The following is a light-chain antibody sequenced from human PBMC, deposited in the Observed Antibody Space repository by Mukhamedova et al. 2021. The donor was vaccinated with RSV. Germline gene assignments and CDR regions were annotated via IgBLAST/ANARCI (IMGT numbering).Light chain of an antibody. CDR2: DVN. Sequence: PGEGPRLIVYDVNKRPSGVSVRFSGSKSGNTASLTIPGLQAEDEADYFCCSYSKTNTFVFGSGTLVNVL. CDR3: CSYSKTNTFV. J-gene: IGLJ1*01. V-gene: IGLV2-23*02.